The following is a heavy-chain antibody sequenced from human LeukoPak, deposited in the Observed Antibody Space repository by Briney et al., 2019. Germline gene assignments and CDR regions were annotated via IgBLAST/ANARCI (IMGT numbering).Heavy chain of an antibody. CDR1: GGSISSYY. CDR2: IYYSGST. CDR3: ARESRMDV. V-gene: IGHV4-59*01. D-gene: IGHD2-2*01. J-gene: IGHJ6*04. Sequence: SETLSLTCTVSGGSISSYYWTWIRQPPGQGLEWIGYIYYSGSTNYNPSLTSRVTISVDTSKNQFSLKLSSVTAADTAVYYCARESRMDVWGKGTTVTVSS.